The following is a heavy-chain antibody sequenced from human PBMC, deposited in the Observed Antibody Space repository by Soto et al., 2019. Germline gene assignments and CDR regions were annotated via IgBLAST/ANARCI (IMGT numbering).Heavy chain of an antibody. V-gene: IGHV5-51*01. CDR3: ARSGYYCSGGSCYSPYYYYGLDV. J-gene: IGHJ6*02. CDR1: GYSFSSYW. CDR2: IYPSDSET. Sequence: GESLKISCKASGYSFSSYWIGWVRQMPGKGLEWMGIIYPSDSETIYSPSFQGQVTISADKSIRTAYLQWSRLQASDTAMYFCARSGYYCSGGSCYSPYYYYGLDVWGQGTTVTVSS. D-gene: IGHD2-15*01.